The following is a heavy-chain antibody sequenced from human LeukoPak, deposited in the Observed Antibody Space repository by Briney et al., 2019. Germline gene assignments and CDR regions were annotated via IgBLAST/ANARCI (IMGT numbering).Heavy chain of an antibody. CDR1: GGTFSSYA. CDR3: AADGAPSCYYGMDV. J-gene: IGHJ6*04. V-gene: IGHV1-69*13. CDR2: IIPIFGTA. D-gene: IGHD3-10*01. Sequence: SVTVSCKASGGTFSSYAISWVRQAPGQGLEWMGGIIPIFGTANYAQKFQGRVTITADESTSTAYMELSSLRSEDTAVYYCAADGAPSCYYGMDVWGKGTTVTVSS.